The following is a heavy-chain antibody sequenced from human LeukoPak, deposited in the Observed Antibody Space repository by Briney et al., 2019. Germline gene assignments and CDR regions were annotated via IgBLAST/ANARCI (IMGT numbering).Heavy chain of an antibody. CDR1: GFTFSSYA. V-gene: IGHV3-30*01. CDR3: VRAKWDYYGSGSYYTLDY. J-gene: IGHJ4*02. Sequence: QPGGSLRLSCAASGFTFSSYAMHWVRQAPGKGLEWVAVISYDGSNKYYADSVKGRFTISRDNSKNTLYLQMNSLRAEDTAVYYCVRAKWDYYGSGSYYTLDYWGQGTLVTVSS. CDR2: ISYDGSNK. D-gene: IGHD3-10*01.